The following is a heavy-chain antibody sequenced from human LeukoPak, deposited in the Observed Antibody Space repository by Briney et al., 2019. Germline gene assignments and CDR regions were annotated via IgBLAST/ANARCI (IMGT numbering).Heavy chain of an antibody. CDR1: GGSFSGYY. Sequence: SETLSLTCAVYGGSFSGYYWSWIRQPPGKGLEWIGEINHSGSTNYNPSLKSRVTISVDTSKNQFSLKLSSVTAADTAVYYCARSRRGYSYGYWLDPWGQGTLVTVSS. J-gene: IGHJ5*02. D-gene: IGHD5-18*01. V-gene: IGHV4-34*01. CDR2: INHSGST. CDR3: ARSRRGYSYGYWLDP.